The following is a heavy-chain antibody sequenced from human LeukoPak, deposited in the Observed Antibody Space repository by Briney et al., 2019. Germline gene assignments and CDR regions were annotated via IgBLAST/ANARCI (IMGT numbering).Heavy chain of an antibody. CDR1: GVTFDDYG. CDR2: ISWNSGSI. J-gene: IGHJ4*02. D-gene: IGHD6-13*01. CDR3: ARETGYSSSCFDY. Sequence: GGSLRLSCAASGVTFDDYGMHWARQAPGKGLEWVSGISWNSGSIGYADSVKGRFTISRDNAKNSLYLQMNSLRAEDTALYYCARETGYSSSCFDYWGQGTLVTVSS. V-gene: IGHV3-9*01.